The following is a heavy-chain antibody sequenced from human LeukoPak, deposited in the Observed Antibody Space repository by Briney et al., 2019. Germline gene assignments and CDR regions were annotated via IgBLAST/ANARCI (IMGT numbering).Heavy chain of an antibody. CDR1: GGSFSGYY. CDR3: ARHGITGTTSD. J-gene: IGHJ4*02. D-gene: IGHD1-7*01. CDR2: INHSGST. Sequence: PSETLSLTCAVYGGSFSGYYWSWIRQPPGKGLEWIGEINHSGSTNYNPSLKSRVTISVDTSKNQFSLKLSSVTAADTAVYYCARHGITGTTSDWGQGTLVTVSS. V-gene: IGHV4-34*01.